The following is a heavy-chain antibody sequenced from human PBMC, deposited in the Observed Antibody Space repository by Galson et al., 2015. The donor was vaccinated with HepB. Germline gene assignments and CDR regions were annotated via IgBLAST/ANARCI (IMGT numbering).Heavy chain of an antibody. CDR2: ISYDGSNK. CDR1: GFTFSSYG. J-gene: IGHJ6*02. D-gene: IGHD2-15*01. V-gene: IGHV3-30*18. CDR3: AKGDCSGGSCHHYYYYYGMDV. Sequence: SLRLSCAASGFTFSSYGMHWVRQAPGKGLEWVAVISYDGSNKYYADSVKGRFTISRDNSKNTLYLQMNSLRAEDTAVYYCAKGDCSGGSCHHYYYYYGMDVWGQGTTVTVSS.